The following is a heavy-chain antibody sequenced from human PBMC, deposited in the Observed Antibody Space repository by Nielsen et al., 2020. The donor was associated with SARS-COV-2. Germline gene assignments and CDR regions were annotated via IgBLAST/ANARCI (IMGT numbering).Heavy chain of an antibody. CDR3: TTTRLYDYVWGSYRPPGY. CDR1: GFTFSNAW. J-gene: IGHJ4*02. V-gene: IGHV3-15*01. D-gene: IGHD3-16*02. CDR2: IKSKTDGGTT. Sequence: GESLKISCAASGFTFSNAWMSWVRQASGKGLEWVGRIKSKTDGGTTDYAAPVKGRFTISRDDSKNTLYLQMNSLKTEDTAVYYCTTTRLYDYVWGSYRPPGYWGQGSLVTVSS.